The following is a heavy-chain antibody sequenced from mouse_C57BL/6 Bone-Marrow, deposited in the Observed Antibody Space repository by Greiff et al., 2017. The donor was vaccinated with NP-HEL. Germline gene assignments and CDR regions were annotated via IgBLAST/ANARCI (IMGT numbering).Heavy chain of an antibody. CDR3: ARYGDYAMDY. Sequence: VQLQQPGAELVMPGASVKLSCKASGYTFTSYWMHWVKQRPGQGLEWIGEIDPSDSYTNYNQKFKGKSTLTVDKSSSTAYMQLSSLTSEDSAVYYSARYGDYAMDYWGQGTSVTVSS. V-gene: IGHV1-69*01. D-gene: IGHD1-1*01. CDR1: GYTFTSYW. J-gene: IGHJ4*01. CDR2: IDPSDSYT.